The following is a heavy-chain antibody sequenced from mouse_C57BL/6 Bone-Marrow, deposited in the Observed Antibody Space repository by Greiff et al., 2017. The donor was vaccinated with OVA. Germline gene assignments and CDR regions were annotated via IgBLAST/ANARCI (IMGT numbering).Heavy chain of an antibody. CDR2: IDPENGDT. CDR3: TTRGIYYDYDKGY. J-gene: IGHJ2*01. Sequence: EVQLVESGAELVRPGASVKLSCTASGFTFKDDYMHWVKQRPEQGLEWIGWIDPENGDTEYASKFQGKATITADTSSNTAYLQLSSLTSEDTAVYYCTTRGIYYDYDKGYWGQGTTLTVSS. D-gene: IGHD2-4*01. CDR1: GFTFKDDY. V-gene: IGHV14-4*01.